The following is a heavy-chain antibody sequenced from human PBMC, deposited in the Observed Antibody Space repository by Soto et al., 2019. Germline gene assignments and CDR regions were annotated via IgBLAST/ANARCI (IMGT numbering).Heavy chain of an antibody. Sequence: TLSLTCAVYGGSFSGYHWSWIRQPPGKGLEWIGEINHSGSTNYNPSLKSRVTISVDTSKNQFSLKLSSVTAADTAVYYCARGKVGAIGMDVWGQGTTVTVSS. D-gene: IGHD1-26*01. J-gene: IGHJ6*02. CDR2: INHSGST. CDR1: GGSFSGYH. V-gene: IGHV4-34*01. CDR3: ARGKVGAIGMDV.